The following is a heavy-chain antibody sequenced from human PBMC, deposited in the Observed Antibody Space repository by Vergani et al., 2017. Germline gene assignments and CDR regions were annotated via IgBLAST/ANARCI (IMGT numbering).Heavy chain of an antibody. D-gene: IGHD3-10*01. J-gene: IGHJ3*02. CDR1: GFTFSSYS. Sequence: EVQLVESGGGLVQPGGSLRLSCAASGFTFSSYSMNWVRQAPGKGLEWVSYISSSSSTIYYADSVKGRFTISRDNAKNSLYLQMNSLRAEDTAVYYCAGDALLLLFGGDAFDIWGQGTMVTVSS. V-gene: IGHV3-48*01. CDR3: AGDALLLLFGGDAFDI. CDR2: ISSSSSTI.